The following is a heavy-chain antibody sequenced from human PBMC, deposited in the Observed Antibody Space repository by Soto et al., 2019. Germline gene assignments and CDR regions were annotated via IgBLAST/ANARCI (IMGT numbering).Heavy chain of an antibody. J-gene: IGHJ4*02. V-gene: IGHV4-61*01. Sequence: SETLSLTCTVSGGSVSSGSYYWSWIRQPPGKGLEWIGYIYYSGSTNYNPSLKSRVTISVDTSKNQFSLKLSSVTAADTAVYYCASRGNGDFLFDYWGQGTLVTASS. D-gene: IGHD4-17*01. CDR1: GGSVSSGSYY. CDR2: IYYSGST. CDR3: ASRGNGDFLFDY.